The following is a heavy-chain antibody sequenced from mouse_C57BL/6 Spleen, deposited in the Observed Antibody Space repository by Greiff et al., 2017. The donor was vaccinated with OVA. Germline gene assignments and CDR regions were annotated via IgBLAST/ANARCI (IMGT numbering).Heavy chain of an antibody. CDR1: GYTFTDYN. J-gene: IGHJ1*03. V-gene: IGHV1-22*01. D-gene: IGHD1-1*01. CDR2: INPNNGGT. CDR3: ARYGYYGSSPYWYFDV. Sequence: EVQLQQSGPELVKPGASVKMSCKASGYTFTDYNMHWVKQSHGKSLEWIGYINPNNGGTSYNQKFKGKATLTVNKSSSTAYMELRSLTSEDSAVYYCARYGYYGSSPYWYFDVWGTGTTVTVSS.